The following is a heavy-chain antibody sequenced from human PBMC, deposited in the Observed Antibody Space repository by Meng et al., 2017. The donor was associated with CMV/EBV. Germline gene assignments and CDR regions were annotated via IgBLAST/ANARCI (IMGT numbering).Heavy chain of an antibody. J-gene: IGHJ4*02. V-gene: IGHV3-74*01. CDR3: ARGVPVRYDFWSGSFDY. CDR1: GFTFSSYW. CDR2: INSDGSST. D-gene: IGHD3-3*01. Sequence: EGQRVESGGGVVPPGGSLRLSCAASGFTFSSYWMHWVRQAPGKGLVWVSRINSDGSSTSYADSVKGRFTISRDNAKNTLYLQMNSLRAEDTAVYYCARGVPVRYDFWSGSFDYWGQGTLVTVSS.